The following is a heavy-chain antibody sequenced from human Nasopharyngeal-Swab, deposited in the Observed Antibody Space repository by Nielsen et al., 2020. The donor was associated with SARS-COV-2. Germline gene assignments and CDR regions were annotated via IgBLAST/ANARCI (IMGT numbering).Heavy chain of an antibody. CDR2: ISSSSSTI. CDR1: GFTFSSYS. CDR3: ARDNSYCGGDCYSGGFDY. D-gene: IGHD2-21*02. V-gene: IGHV3-48*02. Sequence: GESLKISCAASGFTFSSYSMNWVRQAPGKGLEWVSYISSSSSTIYYADSVKGRFTISRDNAKNSLYLQMNSLRDEDTAVYYCARDNSYCGGDCYSGGFDYWGRGTLVTVSS. J-gene: IGHJ4*02.